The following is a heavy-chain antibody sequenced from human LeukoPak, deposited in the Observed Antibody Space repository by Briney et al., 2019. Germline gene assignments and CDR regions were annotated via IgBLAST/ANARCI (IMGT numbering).Heavy chain of an antibody. Sequence: GGSLRLSCAASGFTFSSYAMSWVRQAPGKGLEWVSAISGSGGSTYYAGSVKGRFTISRDDSKNTLYLQMNSLRPEDTAVYYCANAVDSSGWYWVGYYFDYWGQGTLVTVSS. D-gene: IGHD6-19*01. CDR2: ISGSGGST. CDR1: GFTFSSYA. CDR3: ANAVDSSGWYWVGYYFDY. J-gene: IGHJ4*02. V-gene: IGHV3-23*01.